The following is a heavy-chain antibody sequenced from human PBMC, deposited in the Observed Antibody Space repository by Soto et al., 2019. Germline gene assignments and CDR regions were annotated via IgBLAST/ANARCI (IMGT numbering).Heavy chain of an antibody. CDR2: INHSGST. J-gene: IGHJ5*02. D-gene: IGHD6-13*01. CDR1: GGSFSDYY. V-gene: IGHV4-34*09. Sequence: PSETLSLTCVVYGGSFSDYYWTWIRQPPGKGLEWIGEINHSGSTYYNPSLKSRVTISVDTSKNQFSLKLSSVTAADTAVYYCARDNEEQLVGYGWFDPWGQGTLVTVSS. CDR3: ARDNEEQLVGYGWFDP.